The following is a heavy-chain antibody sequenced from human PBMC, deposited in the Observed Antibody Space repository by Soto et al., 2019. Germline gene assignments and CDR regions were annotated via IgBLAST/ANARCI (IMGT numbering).Heavy chain of an antibody. Sequence: GGSLRLSCAASGFTFSSYSMNWVRQAPGKGLEWVSSISSSSSYIYYADSVKGRFTISRDNAKNSLYLQMNSLRAEDTAVYYCARDRCSGGSCPGPFDYWGQGTLVTVSS. CDR3: ARDRCSGGSCPGPFDY. CDR2: ISSSSSYI. V-gene: IGHV3-21*01. CDR1: GFTFSSYS. J-gene: IGHJ4*02. D-gene: IGHD2-15*01.